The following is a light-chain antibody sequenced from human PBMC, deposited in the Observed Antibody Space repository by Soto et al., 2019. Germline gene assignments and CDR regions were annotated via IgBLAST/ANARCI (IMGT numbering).Light chain of an antibody. Sequence: EIVMEQSPATLSFSPGERATLSCRASHSVNIYLAWYQQKPGQAPRLLIFGASSTATGIPARFSGSGSGTEFNLTISSLQSEDFAVYYCQYYDNWRLSFGGGTKVDIK. V-gene: IGKV3D-15*01. J-gene: IGKJ4*01. CDR3: QYYDNWRLS. CDR1: HSVNIY. CDR2: GAS.